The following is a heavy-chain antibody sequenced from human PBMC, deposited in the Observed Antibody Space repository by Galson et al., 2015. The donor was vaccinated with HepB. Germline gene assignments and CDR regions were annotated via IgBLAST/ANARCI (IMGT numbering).Heavy chain of an antibody. CDR1: GDSVSSHSSL. V-gene: IGHV6-1*01. CDR3: ARVLRLRKGYKSPFDY. D-gene: IGHD5-24*01. Sequence: CAISGDSVSSHSSLWNWIRQSPSRGLEWLGRTYYRSKWDNGYAVSVKSRISITSDTSKNHFSLQLNSVTPEDTAVYFCARVLRLRKGYKSPFDYWGQGTLVTVSS. CDR2: TYYRSKWDN. J-gene: IGHJ4*02.